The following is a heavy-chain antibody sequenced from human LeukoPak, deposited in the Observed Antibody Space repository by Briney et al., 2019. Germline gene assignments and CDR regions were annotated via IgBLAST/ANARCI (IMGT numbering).Heavy chain of an antibody. V-gene: IGHV4-4*07. J-gene: IGHJ4*02. CDR3: AKDRYYYGSGSYVED. D-gene: IGHD3-10*01. CDR1: GGSISSYY. CDR2: IYTSGST. Sequence: PSETLSLTCTVSGGSISSYYWSWIRQPAGKGLEWIGRIYTSGSTNYNPSLKSRVTMSVDTSKNQFSLKLSSVTAADTAVYYCAKDRYYYGSGSYVEDWGQGTLVTVSS.